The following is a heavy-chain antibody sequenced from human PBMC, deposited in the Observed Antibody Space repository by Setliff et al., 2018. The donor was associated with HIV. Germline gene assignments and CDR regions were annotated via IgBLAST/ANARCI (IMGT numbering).Heavy chain of an antibody. CDR3: AKFKPDKGYSYGHTDY. Sequence: GGSLRLSCAASGFIFSHYAMHWVRQAPGKGLEWVALIAYDGSYKYYVDSVKGRFTISRDNSKNTLYLQMNSLRAEDTAVYYCAKFKPDKGYSYGHTDYWGQGTLVTVSS. J-gene: IGHJ4*02. CDR2: IAYDGSYK. V-gene: IGHV3-30*02. D-gene: IGHD5-18*01. CDR1: GFIFSHYA.